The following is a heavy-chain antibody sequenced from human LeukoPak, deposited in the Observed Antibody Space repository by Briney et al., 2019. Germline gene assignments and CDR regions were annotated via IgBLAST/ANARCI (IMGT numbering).Heavy chain of an antibody. CDR3: ARLHYYDSSGYYYRFDY. V-gene: IGHV4-39*01. J-gene: IGHJ4*02. CDR1: GGSISNSYYY. CDR2: IDYSGST. Sequence: PSETLSLTCTVSGGSISNSYYYRGWIRQPQGKGLEWIGSIDYSGSTYYNPSLKSRVTISVDTSKNQFSLKLSSVTAADTAVYYCARLHYYDSSGYYYRFDYWGQGTLATVSS. D-gene: IGHD3-22*01.